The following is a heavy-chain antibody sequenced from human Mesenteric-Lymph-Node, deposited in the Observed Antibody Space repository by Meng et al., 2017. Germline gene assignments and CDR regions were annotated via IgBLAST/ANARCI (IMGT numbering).Heavy chain of an antibody. J-gene: IGHJ4*02. CDR2: INTDGRST. CDR3: VRWDYGVNSGPEN. D-gene: IGHD4/OR15-4a*01. V-gene: IGHV3-74*01. CDR1: GFTFSSYW. Sequence: EVQLVESGGGLVQPGVSLRLFCAASGFTFSSYWMHWVRQAPGKGLVWVSRINTDGRSTSYTDSVKGRFTISRDNAKKTLYLQMNSLRAEDTAVYYCVRWDYGVNSGPENWGQGTLVTVSS.